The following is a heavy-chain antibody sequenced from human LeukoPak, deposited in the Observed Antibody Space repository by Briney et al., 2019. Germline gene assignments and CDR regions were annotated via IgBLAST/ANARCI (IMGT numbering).Heavy chain of an antibody. V-gene: IGHV3-30*04. CDR2: ISYDGSNK. Sequence: GGSLRLSCAASGFTFSSYELYWVRQAPGKGLEWVAVISYDGSNKYYADSVKGRFTISRDNSKNTLYLQMNSLRAEDTAVYYCARVFYSSGWYGNFDYWGQGTLVTVSS. CDR3: ARVFYSSGWYGNFDY. J-gene: IGHJ4*02. D-gene: IGHD6-19*01. CDR1: GFTFSSYE.